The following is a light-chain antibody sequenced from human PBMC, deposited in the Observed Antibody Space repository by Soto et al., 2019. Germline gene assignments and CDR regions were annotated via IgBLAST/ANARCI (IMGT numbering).Light chain of an antibody. CDR1: SSDVGGYNY. CDR3: SSYTTSITLV. Sequence: QSALTQPASVSGSPGQSIPISCTGTSSDVGGYNYVSWYQQHPGKAPELMIYEVSNRPSGVSNRFSGSKSGNTASLTSSGLQAEDEADYYCSSYTTSITLVFGGGTKVTVL. J-gene: IGLJ2*01. CDR2: EVS. V-gene: IGLV2-14*01.